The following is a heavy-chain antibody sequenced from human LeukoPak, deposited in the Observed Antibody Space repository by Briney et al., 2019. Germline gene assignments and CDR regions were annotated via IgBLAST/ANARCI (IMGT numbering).Heavy chain of an antibody. D-gene: IGHD5-12*01. Sequence: GRSLRLSCAASGFTFSSYGMHWVRQAPGKGLEWVAVISYDGSNKYYADSVKGRFTISRDNSKNTLYLQMNSLRAEDTAVYYCARERVTTTAFDIWGQGTMVTVSS. CDR2: ISYDGSNK. CDR3: ARERVTTTAFDI. J-gene: IGHJ3*02. V-gene: IGHV3-30*03. CDR1: GFTFSSYG.